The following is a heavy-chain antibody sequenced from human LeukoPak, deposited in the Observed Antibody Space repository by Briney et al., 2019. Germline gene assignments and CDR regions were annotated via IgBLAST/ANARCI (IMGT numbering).Heavy chain of an antibody. CDR3: AKVFSDYYDSSGIALRY. J-gene: IGHJ4*02. CDR1: GFTFSSYA. CDR2: ISGSGGST. Sequence: GGSLRLSCAASGFTFSSYAMSWVRQAPGKGLEWVSAISGSGGSTYYADSAKGRFTISRDNSKNTLYLQMNSLRAEDTAVYYCAKVFSDYYDSSGIALRYWGQGTLVTVSS. D-gene: IGHD3-22*01. V-gene: IGHV3-23*01.